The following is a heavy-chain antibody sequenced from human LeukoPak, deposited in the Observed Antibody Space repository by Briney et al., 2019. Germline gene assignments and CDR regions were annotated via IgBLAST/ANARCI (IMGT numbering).Heavy chain of an antibody. CDR3: TKDMSPTGTTLGYLDS. J-gene: IGHJ4*02. CDR2: LTWNSDTI. V-gene: IGHV3-9*01. CDR1: GFTFDDYA. D-gene: IGHD1-1*01. Sequence: GGSLRLSCVASGFTFDDYAMHWVRQAPGKGLEWVSGLTWNSDTIGYADSVKGRFSISRDNAKNSLYLEMNSLRPADTALYYCTKDMSPTGTTLGYLDSWGQGTLVTVSS.